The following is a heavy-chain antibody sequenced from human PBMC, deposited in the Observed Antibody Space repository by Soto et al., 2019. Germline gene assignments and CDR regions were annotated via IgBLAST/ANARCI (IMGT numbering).Heavy chain of an antibody. CDR3: ATATVPWAFDI. J-gene: IGHJ3*02. CDR1: GGPMSGYF. D-gene: IGHD1-26*01. Sequence: HVQLQEAGPGLVKPSETLSLTCNVSGGPMSGYFWSWFRLSAGKGLEWIGRIYTSGTTNYNPSLKGRVTMSVGTSWTHFSLNLTSVTAADSGLYYCATATVPWAFDIWGQGTLVSVS. CDR2: IYTSGTT. V-gene: IGHV4-4*07.